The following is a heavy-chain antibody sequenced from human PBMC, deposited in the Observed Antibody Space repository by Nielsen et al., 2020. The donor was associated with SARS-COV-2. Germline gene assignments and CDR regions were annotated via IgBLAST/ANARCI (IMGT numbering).Heavy chain of an antibody. CDR3: ARHDAIYALDI. Sequence: GGSLRLSCKGSGYSFTSYWIGWVRQMPGKGLEWMGIIYPGDSDTRYSPSFQGQVTISADKSISTAYLQWSSLKASDTAIYYCARHDAIYALDIWGQGTMVTVSS. D-gene: IGHD2-8*01. CDR2: IYPGDSDT. CDR1: GYSFTSYW. V-gene: IGHV5-51*01. J-gene: IGHJ3*02.